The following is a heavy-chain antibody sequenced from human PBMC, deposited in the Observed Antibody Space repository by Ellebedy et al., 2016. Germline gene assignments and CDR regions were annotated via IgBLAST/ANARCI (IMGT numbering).Heavy chain of an antibody. CDR1: GGSISSYY. CDR3: ARGWNPYYFDY. Sequence: SGTLSLTCTVSGGSISSYYWSWIRQPPGKGLEWIGYIYYSGSTNYNPSLKSRVTISVDTSKNQFSLKLSSVTAADTAVYYCARGWNPYYFDYWGQGTLVTVSS. J-gene: IGHJ4*02. V-gene: IGHV4-59*01. D-gene: IGHD1-1*01. CDR2: IYYSGST.